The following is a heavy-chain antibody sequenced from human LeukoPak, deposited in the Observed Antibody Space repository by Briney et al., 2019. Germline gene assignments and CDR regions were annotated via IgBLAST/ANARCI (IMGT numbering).Heavy chain of an antibody. CDR2: ISNSGST. J-gene: IGHJ3*02. D-gene: IGHD2-2*01. CDR3: ARETLSTHAFDI. V-gene: IGHV4-31*03. Sequence: SPSETLSLTCTVSGDSSSSDVYYWTWIRQRPGKGLEWIGYISNSGSTHYSPSLRSRVTISVDTSKNHLSLKLSSVTAADTAVYYCARETLSTHAFDIWGQGAMVTVSS. CDR1: GDSSSSDVYY.